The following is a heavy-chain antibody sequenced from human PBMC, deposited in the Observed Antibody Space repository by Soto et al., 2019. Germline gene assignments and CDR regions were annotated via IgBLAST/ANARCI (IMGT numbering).Heavy chain of an antibody. J-gene: IGHJ5*02. Sequence: SETLSLTCTVSGGSISSYYWSWVRQPPGKGLEWIGYIYYSGSTNYNPSLKSRVTISVDTSKNQFSLKLSSVTAADTAVYYCARAGYDFWSGYYFSMMEKNWFDPWGQGTLVTVSS. CDR1: GGSISSYY. V-gene: IGHV4-59*01. CDR2: IYYSGST. D-gene: IGHD3-3*01. CDR3: ARAGYDFWSGYYFSMMEKNWFDP.